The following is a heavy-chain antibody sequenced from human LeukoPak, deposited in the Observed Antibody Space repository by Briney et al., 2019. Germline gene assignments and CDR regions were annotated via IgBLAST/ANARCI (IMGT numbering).Heavy chain of an antibody. J-gene: IGHJ6*02. CDR1: GFTFSSYA. CDR2: ISYDGSNK. CDR3: VRGGFGHAMDV. D-gene: IGHD3-10*01. Sequence: GGSLRLSCAASGFTFSSYAMHWVRQAPGKGLEWVAVISYDGSNKYYADSVKGRFTISRDNSKNTLYLQMTSLGAEDTAVYYCVRGGFGHAMDVWGQGTTVTVSS. V-gene: IGHV3-30*04.